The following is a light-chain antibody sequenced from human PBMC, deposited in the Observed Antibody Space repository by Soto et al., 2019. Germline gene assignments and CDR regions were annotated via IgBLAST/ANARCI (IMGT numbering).Light chain of an antibody. V-gene: IGKV3-20*01. J-gene: IGKJ1*01. CDR3: QQYGNPPQT. CDR2: GAS. CDR1: QTVLSSY. Sequence: EIVLTQSPGTLSLSPGEPVTLSCRASQTVLSSYVAWYQQKPGQAPRLLIYGASSRATGIPDRFSGGGSGTDFTLTISRLEPEDFGIYYCQQYGNPPQTFGQGTKVDIX.